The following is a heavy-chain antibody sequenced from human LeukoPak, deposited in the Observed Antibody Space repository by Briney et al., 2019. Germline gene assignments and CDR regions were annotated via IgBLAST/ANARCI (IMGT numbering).Heavy chain of an antibody. D-gene: IGHD3-22*01. CDR1: GGTFSSYA. V-gene: IGHV1-69*04. CDR3: ARGTLELGTMIVVVTDY. CDR2: IIPILGIA. J-gene: IGHJ4*02. Sequence: SVKVSCKASGGTFSSYAISRVRQAPGQGLEWMGRIIPILGIANYAQKFQGRVTITADKSTSTAYMELSSLRSEDTAVYYCARGTLELGTMIVVVTDYWGQGTLVTVSS.